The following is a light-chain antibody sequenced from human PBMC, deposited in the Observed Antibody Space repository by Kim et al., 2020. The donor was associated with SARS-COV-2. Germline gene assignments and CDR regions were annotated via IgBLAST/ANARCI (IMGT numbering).Light chain of an antibody. CDR3: QQYGSSPQT. Sequence: PPGERATLSCRASQSVSSNSLAWYQQKPGQAPRLLIYGASSRATGIPDRFSGSGSGTDFTLTISRLEPEDFAVYYCQQYGSSPQTFGQGTKVDIK. CDR1: QSVSSNS. V-gene: IGKV3-20*01. CDR2: GAS. J-gene: IGKJ1*01.